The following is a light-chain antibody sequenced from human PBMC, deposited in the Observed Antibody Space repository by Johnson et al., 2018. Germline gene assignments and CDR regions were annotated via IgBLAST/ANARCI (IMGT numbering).Light chain of an antibody. CDR1: SSNIGNNY. J-gene: IGLJ1*01. Sequence: QSVLTQPPSVSAAPGQKVTISCSGSSSNIGNNYVSWYQQLPGTAPKLLIYENNKRPSGIPDRFSGSKSGTSATLGITGLQTGDEADYYCGTWDSSLSAGNVFRTGTKVTAL. CDR3: GTWDSSLSAGNV. V-gene: IGLV1-51*02. CDR2: ENN.